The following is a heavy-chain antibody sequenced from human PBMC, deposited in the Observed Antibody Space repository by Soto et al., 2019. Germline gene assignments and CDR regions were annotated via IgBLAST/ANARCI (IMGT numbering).Heavy chain of an antibody. J-gene: IGHJ6*03. D-gene: IGHD3-10*01. CDR1: GFTFSSYA. V-gene: IGHV3-23*01. CDR3: AKTPHYYGSGSSNYYMDV. Sequence: GGSLRLSCAASGFTFSSYAMRWVRQAPGKGLEWVSAISGSGGTTYYADSVKGRFTIARDNSKNTLYLQMNSLRAEDTAVYYCAKTPHYYGSGSSNYYMDVWGKGTTVTVSS. CDR2: ISGSGGTT.